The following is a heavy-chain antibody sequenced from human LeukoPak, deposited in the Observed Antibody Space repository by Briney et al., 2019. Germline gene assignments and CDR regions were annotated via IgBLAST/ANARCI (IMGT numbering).Heavy chain of an antibody. CDR2: ISSNGGST. J-gene: IGHJ4*02. Sequence: PGGSLRLSCSASGLTFSSYAMYWVRQAPGKGLEYVSGISSNGGSTYYADSVKGRFTISRDNSKNTLYLQMSSLRDEDTAVYYCVKITSSSGGDYWGQGTLVTVSS. V-gene: IGHV3-64D*09. CDR3: VKITSSSGGDY. D-gene: IGHD6-19*01. CDR1: GLTFSSYA.